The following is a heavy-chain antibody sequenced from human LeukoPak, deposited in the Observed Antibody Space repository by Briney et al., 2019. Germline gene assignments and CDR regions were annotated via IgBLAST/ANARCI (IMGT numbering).Heavy chain of an antibody. CDR2: IRSSGHNT. Sequence: GSLRLSCAASGFTFSNYAMSWVRQAPGKGLEWVSGIRSSGHNTYYEDSVKGRFTISRDNSKNMLYLQMNSLRAEDTAVYYCAKYVCGGDCYDYFDCWGQGTLVTVSS. J-gene: IGHJ4*02. D-gene: IGHD2-21*02. V-gene: IGHV3-23*01. CDR3: AKYVCGGDCYDYFDC. CDR1: GFTFSNYA.